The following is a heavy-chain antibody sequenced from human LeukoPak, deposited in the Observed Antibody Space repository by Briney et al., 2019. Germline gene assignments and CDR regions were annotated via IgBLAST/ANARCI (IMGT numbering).Heavy chain of an antibody. J-gene: IGHJ3*02. CDR1: GFTFSSYA. CDR3: AKGVSAAADDAFDI. Sequence: AAGSLRLSCAASGFTFSSYAMSWVRQPPGKGLEWVSVISGSGGSTYYADSVKGRFTISRDNSKNTLYLQMNSLRAEDTAVYYCAKGVSAAADDAFDIWGQGTMVTVSS. CDR2: ISGSGGST. V-gene: IGHV3-23*01. D-gene: IGHD6-13*01.